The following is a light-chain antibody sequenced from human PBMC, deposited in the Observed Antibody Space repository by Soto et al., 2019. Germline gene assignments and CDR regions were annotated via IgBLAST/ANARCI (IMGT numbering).Light chain of an antibody. CDR3: QQYKSYSRT. J-gene: IGKJ1*01. CDR2: KAS. CDR1: ESISSW. V-gene: IGKV1-5*03. Sequence: DIQMTQSPSTLSSSVGDIFTITCRASESISSWLAWYQQKPGKAPKLLIYKASNLESGVPSRFSGSGSGTEFTLTISSLQPDDFATYYCQQYKSYSRTFGQGTKVDIK.